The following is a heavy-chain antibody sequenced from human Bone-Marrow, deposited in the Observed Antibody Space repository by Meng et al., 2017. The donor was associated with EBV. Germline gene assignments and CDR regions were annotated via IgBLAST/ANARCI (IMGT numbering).Heavy chain of an antibody. Sequence: QVQLQESGPGLVKPSGNLYLTCAVSGGSISTRNYWSWVRQPPGKGLEWIGEIYHSGSTSYNPSLKSRVTILVDKSKNQFSLKLTSVNAADTAVYYCTRTSCSGDNCYALDTWGQGTLVTVSS. D-gene: IGHD2-15*01. CDR1: GGSISTRNY. J-gene: IGHJ5*02. CDR3: TRTSCSGDNCYALDT. CDR2: IYHSGST. V-gene: IGHV4-4*02.